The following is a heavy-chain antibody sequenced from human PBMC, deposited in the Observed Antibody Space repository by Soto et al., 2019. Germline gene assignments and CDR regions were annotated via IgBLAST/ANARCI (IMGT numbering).Heavy chain of an antibody. D-gene: IGHD4-4*01. J-gene: IGHJ6*03. CDR2: IYYSGST. Sequence: SDTLSLTCTVSGGSISSYYWIWIRQPPGKGLEWIGYIYYSGSTNYNPSLKSRVTISVDTSKNQFSLKLSSVTAADTAVYYCARHGLHPYYYYYYMEVWGKGTTVTVSS. V-gene: IGHV4-59*08. CDR1: GGSISSYY. CDR3: ARHGLHPYYYYYYMEV.